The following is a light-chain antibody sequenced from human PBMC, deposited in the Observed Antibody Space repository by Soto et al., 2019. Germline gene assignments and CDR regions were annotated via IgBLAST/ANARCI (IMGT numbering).Light chain of an antibody. V-gene: IGKV1-5*03. CDR2: KAS. CDR1: QSINSW. CDR3: QQYDRFPYT. Sequence: DIQMTQSPSTLSASIGDTVIITGRASQSINSWLAWYQQKPGKAPKLLIHKASTLESGVPSRFSGSESGTEFTLTISSLQPDDFATFYCQQYDRFPYTFGQGTQLEIK. J-gene: IGKJ2*01.